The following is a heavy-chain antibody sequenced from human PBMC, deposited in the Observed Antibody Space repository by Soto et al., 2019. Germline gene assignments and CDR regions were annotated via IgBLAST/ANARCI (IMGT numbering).Heavy chain of an antibody. J-gene: IGHJ6*03. Sequence: QAGGSLRLSCAASGFTFSSYAMHWVRQAPGKGLEWVAVISYDGSNKYYADSVKGRFTISRDNSKKTLYLQMNSLRAEDTAVYYCAKDSQLPVGGYHDMDVWGKGTTVTVSS. V-gene: IGHV3-30-3*01. D-gene: IGHD5-12*01. CDR2: ISYDGSNK. CDR1: GFTFSSYA. CDR3: AKDSQLPVGGYHDMDV.